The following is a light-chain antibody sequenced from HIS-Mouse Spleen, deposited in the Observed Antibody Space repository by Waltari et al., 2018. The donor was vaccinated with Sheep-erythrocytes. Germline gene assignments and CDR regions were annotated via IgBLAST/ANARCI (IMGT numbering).Light chain of an antibody. CDR3: CSYAGSYNHV. V-gene: IGLV2-11*01. CDR2: DVS. Sequence: QSALTQPRSVSGSPGQSVTLSCTRTRSDVGVYTYFSWYQQHPGKAPKLMIYDVSKRPSGVPDRFSGSKSGNTASLTISGLQAEDEADYYCCSYAGSYNHVFATGTKVTIL. CDR1: RSDVGVYTY. J-gene: IGLJ1*01.